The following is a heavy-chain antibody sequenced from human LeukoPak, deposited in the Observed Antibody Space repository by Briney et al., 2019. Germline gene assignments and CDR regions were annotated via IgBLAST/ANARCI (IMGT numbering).Heavy chain of an antibody. CDR3: AKDRTNSLSPCFDP. CDR2: ISWNSGSI. CDR1: GFTFDDYA. D-gene: IGHD4-23*01. J-gene: IGHJ5*02. Sequence: PGGSLRLSCAASGFTFDDYAMHWVRQAPGKGLEWVSGISWNSGSIGYADSVKGRFTISRDNAKNSLYLQMNSLRAEDTALYYCAKDRTNSLSPCFDPWGQGTLVTVSS. V-gene: IGHV3-9*01.